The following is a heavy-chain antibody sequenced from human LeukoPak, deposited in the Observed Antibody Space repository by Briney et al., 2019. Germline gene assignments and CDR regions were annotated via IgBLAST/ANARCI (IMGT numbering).Heavy chain of an antibody. J-gene: IGHJ4*02. D-gene: IGHD2-15*01. CDR1: GYSFTSYW. CDR3: ATYHCGGGKCYPPPD. V-gene: IGHV5-51*01. Sequence: GESLKISCKGSGYSFTSYWIGWVRQMPGEGLEWMGIIHPGDSDTRYSPSFQGQVTISADKSNSTAYLQWSSLKASDTAINYCATYHCGGGKCYPPPDWGQGTLVTVSS. CDR2: IHPGDSDT.